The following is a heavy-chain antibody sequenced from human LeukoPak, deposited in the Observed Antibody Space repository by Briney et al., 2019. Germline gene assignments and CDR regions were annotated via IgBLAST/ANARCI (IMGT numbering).Heavy chain of an antibody. V-gene: IGHV1-2*02. Sequence: ASVKVSCKPSGYSVTAYYIHCVRQAPGRGLEWIPSIHPRRGDTNYAQKFQGRVTMTRDTSISTAYLDLSSLRSDDTAVYYCARDGDYGTGSYYRGCIDSWGQGTPVTVSP. CDR2: IHPRRGDT. CDR1: GYSVTAYY. CDR3: ARDGDYGTGSYYRGCIDS. J-gene: IGHJ4*02. D-gene: IGHD3-10*01.